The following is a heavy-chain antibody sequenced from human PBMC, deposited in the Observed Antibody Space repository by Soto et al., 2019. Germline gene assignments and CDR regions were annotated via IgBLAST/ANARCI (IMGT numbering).Heavy chain of an antibody. CDR1: GFTFSSYA. CDR2: ISGSGGST. D-gene: IGHD5-18*01. Sequence: PGGSLRLSCAASGFTFSSYAMSWVRQAPGKGLEWVSAISGSGGSTYYADSVKGRFTISRDNSKNTLYLQMNSLRAEDTAVYYCAKGTVDTAMVWSWFDPWGQGTLVTVYS. CDR3: AKGTVDTAMVWSWFDP. J-gene: IGHJ5*02. V-gene: IGHV3-23*01.